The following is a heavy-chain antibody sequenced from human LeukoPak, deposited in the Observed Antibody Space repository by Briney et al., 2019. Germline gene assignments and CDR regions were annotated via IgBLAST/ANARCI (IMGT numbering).Heavy chain of an antibody. J-gene: IGHJ4*02. V-gene: IGHV1-69*10. CDR1: GGTFSSYA. CDR3: ARGGTTVTRYYFDY. CDR2: IIPIFGIA. D-gene: IGHD4-17*01. Sequence: VASVKVSCKASGGTFSSYAISWVRQAPGQGLEWMGGIIPIFGIANYAQKFQGRVTITADKSTSTAYMELSSLRSEDTAVYYCARGGTTVTRYYFDYWGQGTLVTVSS.